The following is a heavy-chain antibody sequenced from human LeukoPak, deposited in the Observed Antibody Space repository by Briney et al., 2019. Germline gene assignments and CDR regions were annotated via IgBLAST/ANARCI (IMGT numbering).Heavy chain of an antibody. CDR1: GFTFSSYS. CDR3: ARSKGATGGYDDFWSGYYSGFGDAFDI. V-gene: IGHV3-21*01. Sequence: PGGSLRLSCAASGFTFSSYSMNWVRQAPGKGLEWVSSISSSSSYIYYADSVKGRFTISRDNAKNSLYLQMNSLRAKDTAVYYCARSKGATGGYDDFWSGYYSGFGDAFDIWGQGTMVTVSS. J-gene: IGHJ3*02. D-gene: IGHD3-3*01. CDR2: ISSSSSYI.